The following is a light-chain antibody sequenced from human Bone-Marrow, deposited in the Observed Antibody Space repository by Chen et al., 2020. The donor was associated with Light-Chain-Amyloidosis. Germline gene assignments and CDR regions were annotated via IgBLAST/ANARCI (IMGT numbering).Light chain of an antibody. CDR2: DAS. J-gene: IGKJ5*01. CDR3: QQRKDWPIT. Sequence: EIVLTQSPATLSLSPGERATLSCRASQSINNFLALYQQKPGQAPRLLIFDASDRATDIPARFSGSGSGTDFTLTISSLEPEDFAVYYCQQRKDWPITFGQGTRLEIK. V-gene: IGKV3-11*01. CDR1: QSINNF.